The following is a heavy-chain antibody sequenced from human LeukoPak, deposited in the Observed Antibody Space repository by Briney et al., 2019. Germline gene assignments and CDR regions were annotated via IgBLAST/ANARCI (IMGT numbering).Heavy chain of an antibody. CDR2: ISGSGGST. Sequence: GGSLRLSCAASGFTFSSYAMSWVRQAPGKGLEWVSAISGSGGSTYYADSVKGRFTISRDNSKNTLYLQMNSLRAEDTAVYYCAKASGRPVRGVLSPPYYYYYMDVWGKGTTVTVSS. D-gene: IGHD3-10*01. CDR3: AKASGRPVRGVLSPPYYYYYMDV. V-gene: IGHV3-23*01. J-gene: IGHJ6*03. CDR1: GFTFSSYA.